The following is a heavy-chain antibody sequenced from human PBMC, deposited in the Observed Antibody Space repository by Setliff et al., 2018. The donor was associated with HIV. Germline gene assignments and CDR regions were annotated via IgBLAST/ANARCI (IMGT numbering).Heavy chain of an antibody. D-gene: IGHD3-10*01. Sequence: PGGSLRLSCAASGINFSYYWMHWVRQAPGKGLVWVSRINSDGSTTNYADSVKGRFTISRDNAQNTLYLQMNSLRAEDTAVYYCAVAGPGDRISASILEYWGQGTLVTVSS. CDR3: AVAGPGDRISASILEY. V-gene: IGHV3-74*01. CDR2: INSDGSTT. J-gene: IGHJ4*02. CDR1: GINFSYYW.